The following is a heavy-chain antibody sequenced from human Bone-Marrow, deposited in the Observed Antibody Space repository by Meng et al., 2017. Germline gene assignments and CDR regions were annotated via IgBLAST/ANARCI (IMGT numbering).Heavy chain of an antibody. J-gene: IGHJ6*02. CDR3: AKPLTMTGYFFPGPYYYGMDV. V-gene: IGHV3-23*01. CDR2: IRGSVRST. D-gene: IGHD3-9*01. CDR1: GFTFSSYA. Sequence: GGSLRLSCAASGFTFSSYAMSWVRQASGKGLEWVSAIRGSVRSTYYADSVKGRFTISRDNSKNTLYLQMNSLRAEDTAVYYCAKPLTMTGYFFPGPYYYGMDVWGQGTTVTVSS.